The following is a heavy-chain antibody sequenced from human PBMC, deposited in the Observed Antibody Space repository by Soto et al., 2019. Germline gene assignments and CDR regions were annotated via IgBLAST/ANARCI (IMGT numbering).Heavy chain of an antibody. CDR2: IYYSGST. V-gene: IGHV4-61*08. Sequence: PSETLSLTCTVSGGSISSGGYYWSWIRQLPGKGLEWIGNIYYSGSTNYNPSLESRVAISVDTSKNQFSLKLSSVTAADTAVYYCARDFSGFYYYDYWGQGALVTVSS. D-gene: IGHD3-22*01. J-gene: IGHJ4*02. CDR1: GGSISSGGYY. CDR3: ARDFSGFYYYDY.